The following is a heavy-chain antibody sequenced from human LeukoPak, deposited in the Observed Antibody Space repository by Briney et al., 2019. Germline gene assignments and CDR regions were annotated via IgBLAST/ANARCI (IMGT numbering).Heavy chain of an antibody. CDR3: ARHAVDYYGISAYYQFDY. V-gene: IGHV1-2*02. CDR2: INPNSGGT. Sequence: ASVTVSYKPSGYTFTGYYMHWVRQAPGQGLEWMGWINPNSGGTNYAQKFQGRVTMTRDTSISTAYMELSRLRSDDTAMCYCARHAVDYYGISAYYQFDYWGQGTLVTVSS. D-gene: IGHD3-22*01. CDR1: GYTFTGYY. J-gene: IGHJ4*02.